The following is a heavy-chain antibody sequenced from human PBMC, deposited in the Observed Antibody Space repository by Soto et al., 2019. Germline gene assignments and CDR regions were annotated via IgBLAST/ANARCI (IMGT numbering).Heavy chain of an antibody. CDR1: GGSISSYY. Sequence: SLTCTVSGGSISSYYWSWIRQPAGKGLEWIGRIYTSGSTNYNPSLKSRVTMSVDTSKNQFSLKLSSVTAVDTAVYYCARQGWFGELVGWFDPWGQGTLVTVSS. CDR3: ARQGWFGELVGWFDP. CDR2: IYTSGST. D-gene: IGHD3-10*01. V-gene: IGHV4-4*07. J-gene: IGHJ5*02.